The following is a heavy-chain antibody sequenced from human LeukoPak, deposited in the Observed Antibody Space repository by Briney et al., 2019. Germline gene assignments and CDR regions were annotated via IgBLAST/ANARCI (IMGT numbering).Heavy chain of an antibody. V-gene: IGHV4-31*03. D-gene: IGHD4-17*01. CDR1: GGSISSGGYY. Sequence: SETLSLTCTVSGGSISSGGYYWSWIRQHPGKGLEWIGYIYYSGSTYYNPSLKSRVTISVDTSKNQFSLKLSSVTAADTAVYYRAGPYGDWGAFDIWGQGTMVTVSS. CDR3: AGPYGDWGAFDI. CDR2: IYYSGST. J-gene: IGHJ3*02.